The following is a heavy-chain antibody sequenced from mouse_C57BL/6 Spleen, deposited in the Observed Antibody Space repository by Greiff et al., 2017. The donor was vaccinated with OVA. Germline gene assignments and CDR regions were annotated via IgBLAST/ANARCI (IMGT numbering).Heavy chain of an antibody. Sequence: QVQLQQSGPELVKPGASVKISCKASGYAFSSSWMNWVKQRPGKGLEWVGRIYPGDGDTNYHGKFKGKATLTADKASSTAYMQLSSLTSEDSAVYFCASFAYYEYDDYWGQGTTLTVSS. J-gene: IGHJ2*01. D-gene: IGHD2-4*01. V-gene: IGHV1-82*01. CDR1: GYAFSSSW. CDR3: ASFAYYEYDDY. CDR2: IYPGDGDT.